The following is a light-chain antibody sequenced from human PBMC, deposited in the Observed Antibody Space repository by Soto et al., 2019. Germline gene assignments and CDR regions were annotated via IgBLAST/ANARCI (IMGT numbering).Light chain of an antibody. J-gene: IGLJ2*01. CDR1: SSNIGSNY. Sequence: QSVLTQPPSVSAAPGQQVSISCSGSSSNIGSNYVSWYQQLPGTAPKLLIYDNAKRPSGIPDRFSGSKSGTSATLGITGLQTGDEADYYCGTWDSSLSVVVFGGGTKLTVL. V-gene: IGLV1-51*01. CDR3: GTWDSSLSVVV. CDR2: DNA.